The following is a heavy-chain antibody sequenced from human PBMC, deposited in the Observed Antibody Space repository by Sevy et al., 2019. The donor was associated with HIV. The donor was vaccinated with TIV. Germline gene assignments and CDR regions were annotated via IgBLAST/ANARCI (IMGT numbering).Heavy chain of an antibody. CDR2: VGPAGDQ. CDR3: ARSGGYSDYGMDV. V-gene: IGHV3-13*05. J-gene: IGHJ6*02. D-gene: IGHD5-12*01. Sequence: GGSLRLSCVSSEFTFSTYDMHGVRQVTGKGLEWISGVGPAGDQFYPGSVKGRFTISRENAKNSIYLQMNNLRAGDTAVYYCARSGGYSDYGMDVWGQGTTVTVSS. CDR1: EFTFSTYD.